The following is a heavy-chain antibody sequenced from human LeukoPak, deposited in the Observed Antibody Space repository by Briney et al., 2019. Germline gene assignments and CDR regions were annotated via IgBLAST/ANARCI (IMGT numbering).Heavy chain of an antibody. V-gene: IGHV3-73*01. CDR1: GFTLSGSA. J-gene: IGHJ3*02. CDR2: IRSKANSYAT. CDR3: TRHDWFAAYPFDI. D-gene: IGHD3-10*01. Sequence: GGSLRLSCAASGFTLSGSAMHWVRQASGKGLEWVGRIRSKANSYATAYAASVKGRFTISRDDSKNTAYLQMNSLKTEDTAVYYCTRHDWFAAYPFDIWGQGTMVTVSS.